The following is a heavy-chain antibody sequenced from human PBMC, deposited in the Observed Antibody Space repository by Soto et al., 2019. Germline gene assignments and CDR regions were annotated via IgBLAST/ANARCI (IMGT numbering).Heavy chain of an antibody. D-gene: IGHD3-22*01. Sequence: ASVKVSCKASGYTFTDYFMNWMRQAPGQRLEWMGWINAGNGNTKYSQKLQGRVTITRDTSSSTAYMQLSSLRSEDTAVYYCAKEADISGYYPDYWGQGTQVTVPQ. J-gene: IGHJ4*02. V-gene: IGHV1-3*01. CDR1: GYTFTDYF. CDR3: AKEADISGYYPDY. CDR2: INAGNGNT.